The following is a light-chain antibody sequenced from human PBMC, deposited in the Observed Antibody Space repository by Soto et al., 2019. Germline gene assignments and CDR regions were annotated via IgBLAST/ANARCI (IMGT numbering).Light chain of an antibody. J-gene: IGKJ2*01. CDR2: AAS. CDR3: QQYNSYPYT. CDR1: QGINNY. V-gene: IGKV1-16*02. Sequence: DIQMTQSPSSLSASVGDRVTITCRASQGINNYLACFQQKPGEAPKSLIYAASNLQSGVTPEFSSSRSATEVTLTISSLQPADFSTYYCQQYNSYPYTFGQGTKLEIK.